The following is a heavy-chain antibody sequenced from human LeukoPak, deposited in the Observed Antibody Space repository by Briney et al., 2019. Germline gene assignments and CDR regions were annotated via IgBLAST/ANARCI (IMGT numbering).Heavy chain of an antibody. J-gene: IGHJ6*03. CDR3: ARRYCSSTSCSGIYYYYYMDV. CDR1: GGSISSSSYY. V-gene: IGHV4-39*01. Sequence: SETLSLTCTVSGGSISSSSYYWGWIRQPPGKGLEWIGSIYYSGSTYYNPSLKSRVTISVDTSMNQFSLKLSSVTAADTAVYYCARRYCSSTSCSGIYYYYYMDVWGKGTTVTVSS. CDR2: IYYSGST. D-gene: IGHD2-2*01.